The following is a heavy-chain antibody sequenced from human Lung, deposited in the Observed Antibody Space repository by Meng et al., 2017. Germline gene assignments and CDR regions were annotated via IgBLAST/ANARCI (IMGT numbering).Heavy chain of an antibody. J-gene: IGHJ4*02. D-gene: IGHD1-7*01. CDR3: ARETLRELGLFHY. CDR2: ISHSGST. V-gene: IGHV4-4*02. Sequence: LRASGPRLVQPSGTLSLACAVLGDSITRTQWWSWLRQTPGKGLEWIGEISHSGSTVYRPSLQGRVSISLDKSNNEFSLKLTSVTAADTAVYYCARETLRELGLFHYWGQGILVTVSS. CDR1: GDSITRTQW.